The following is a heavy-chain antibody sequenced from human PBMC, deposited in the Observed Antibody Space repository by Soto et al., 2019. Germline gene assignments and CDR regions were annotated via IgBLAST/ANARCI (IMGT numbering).Heavy chain of an antibody. V-gene: IGHV4-39*01. D-gene: IGHD3-22*01. CDR1: GGSISSSSYY. Sequence: SETLSLTCTVSGGSISSSSYYWGWIRQPPGKGLEWIGSIYYSGSTYYNPSLKSRVTISVDTSKNQFSLNLSSVTAADTAVYYCARRRRAYYYDSSGYLDYWGRGTLVTVS. J-gene: IGHJ4*02. CDR2: IYYSGST. CDR3: ARRRRAYYYDSSGYLDY.